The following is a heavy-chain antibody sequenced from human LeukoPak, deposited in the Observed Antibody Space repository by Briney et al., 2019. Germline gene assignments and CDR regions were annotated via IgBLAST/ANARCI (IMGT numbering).Heavy chain of an antibody. CDR2: INSDGSST. CDR3: ATGGKVDY. Sequence: GGSLRLSCAASGFTFSSYWMPWVRHAPGKGLVWVSRINSDGSSTIYADCVKGRFTISRDNAKNTLNLQMNSLRAEDTAGYYCATGGKVDYGGQGTLVTVS. J-gene: IGHJ4*02. D-gene: IGHD3-16*01. CDR1: GFTFSSYW. V-gene: IGHV3-74*01.